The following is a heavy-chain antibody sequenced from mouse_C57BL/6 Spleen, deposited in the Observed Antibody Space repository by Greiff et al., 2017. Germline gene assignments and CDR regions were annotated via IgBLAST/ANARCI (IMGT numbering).Heavy chain of an antibody. Sequence: EMKVVESGGGLVKPGGSLKLSCAASGFTFSDYGMHWVRQAPEKGLEWVAYISSGSSTIYYADTVKGRFTISRDNAKNTLFLQMTSLRSEDTAMYYCARKTLGYYAMDYWGQGTSVTVSS. CDR2: ISSGSSTI. J-gene: IGHJ4*01. CDR1: GFTFSDYG. D-gene: IGHD2-10*02. V-gene: IGHV5-17*01. CDR3: ARKTLGYYAMDY.